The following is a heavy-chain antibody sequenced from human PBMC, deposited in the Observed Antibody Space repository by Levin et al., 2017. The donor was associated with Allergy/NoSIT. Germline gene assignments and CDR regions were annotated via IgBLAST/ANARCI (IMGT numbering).Heavy chain of an antibody. J-gene: IGHJ4*02. Sequence: GGSLRLSCAASGFIFSTYSINWVRQAPGKGLEWVSYISSSVSTISYADSVKGRFTISRDNAKNSLYLQMNSLRAEDTAVYYSARDRYGDYAADYWGQGTLVTVSS. V-gene: IGHV3-48*01. CDR3: ARDRYGDYAADY. CDR1: GFIFSTYS. CDR2: ISSSVSTI. D-gene: IGHD4-17*01.